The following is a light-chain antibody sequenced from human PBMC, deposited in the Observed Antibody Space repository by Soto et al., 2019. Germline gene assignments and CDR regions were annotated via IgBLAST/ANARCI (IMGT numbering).Light chain of an antibody. J-gene: IGKJ4*01. CDR3: QQDGSSPLT. V-gene: IGKV3-20*01. CDR1: QSVSSSY. CDR2: GAS. Sequence: EIVLTQSPGTLSLSPGERATLSCRASQSVSSSYLAWYQQKPGQAPRILIYGASSRATGIPDRFSGSGSGTDFTLTISRLEPEAVAVYYCQQDGSSPLTFGGGTKVEIK.